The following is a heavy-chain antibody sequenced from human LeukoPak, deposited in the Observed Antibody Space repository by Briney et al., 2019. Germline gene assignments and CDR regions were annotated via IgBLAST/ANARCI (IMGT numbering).Heavy chain of an antibody. D-gene: IGHD5-12*01. CDR3: AKGIKYSGYYFDL. Sequence: PGGSLRLSCAASGFTFSSYGMHWVRQAPGKGLEWVAFIRYDGNKKYYADSVKGRSTISRDNSQNTLYLQINSLKPEDTALYYCAKGIKYSGYYFDLWGQGTLVTVSS. CDR2: IRYDGNKK. V-gene: IGHV3-30*02. CDR1: GFTFSSYG. J-gene: IGHJ4*02.